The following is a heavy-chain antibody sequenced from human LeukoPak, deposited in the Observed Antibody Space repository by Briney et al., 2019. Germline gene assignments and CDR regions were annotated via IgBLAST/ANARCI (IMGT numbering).Heavy chain of an antibody. J-gene: IGHJ4*02. CDR2: IYHSAIT. CDR3: ATVWSVGTSPYYFEY. V-gene: IGHV4-38-2*02. Sequence: SETLSLTCTVAGYSISSGYHWGWIRQPPGKGLEWIGSIYHSAITFYNPSLKSRVTMSVDTSKNQFSLKLNSVTAADTAVYYCATVWSVGTSPYYFEYWGQGTLATVSS. CDR1: GYSISSGYH. D-gene: IGHD4-23*01.